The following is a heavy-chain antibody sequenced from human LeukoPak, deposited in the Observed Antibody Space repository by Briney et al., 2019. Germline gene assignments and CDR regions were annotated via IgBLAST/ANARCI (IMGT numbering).Heavy chain of an antibody. V-gene: IGHV3-66*01. J-gene: IGHJ2*01. CDR1: GFTVSSNY. CDR2: IYSGGST. CDR3: ARDLRTTVTTGYFDL. D-gene: IGHD4-17*01. Sequence: QSGGSLRLSCAASGFTVSSNYMSWVRQAPGKGLEWVSVIYSGGSTYYADSVKGRFTISRDNSKNTLYLQTNCVRAEGTAVYYCARDLRTTVTTGYFDLWGRGTLVTVSS.